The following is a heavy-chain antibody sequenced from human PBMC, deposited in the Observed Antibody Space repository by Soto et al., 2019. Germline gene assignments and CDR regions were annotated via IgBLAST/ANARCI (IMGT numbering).Heavy chain of an antibody. Sequence: PGRSLRLSCAASGFTFSSYSMNWVRQAPGKGLEWVSSISSSSSYIYYADSVKGRFTISRDNAKNSLYLQMNSLRAEDTAVYYCARGSSSSSPGYYYYGMDVWGQGTTVTVSS. V-gene: IGHV3-21*01. CDR1: GFTFSSYS. J-gene: IGHJ6*02. CDR2: ISSSSSYI. CDR3: ARGSSSSSPGYYYYGMDV. D-gene: IGHD6-6*01.